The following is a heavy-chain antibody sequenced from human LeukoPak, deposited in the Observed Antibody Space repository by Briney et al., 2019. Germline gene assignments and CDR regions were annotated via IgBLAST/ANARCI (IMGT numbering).Heavy chain of an antibody. Sequence: PGRSLRLSCAASGFTFNSYGMHWVRQAPGKGLEWLAIIWYDGSNQYYADSVKGRFTISRDNSKNTLYLQMNSLRAEDTAVYYCARDGSHYDILTGYSLPYYYYYGMDVWGQGTTVTVSS. V-gene: IGHV3-33*01. D-gene: IGHD3-9*01. CDR1: GFTFNSYG. CDR2: IWYDGSNQ. CDR3: ARDGSHYDILTGYSLPYYYYYGMDV. J-gene: IGHJ6*02.